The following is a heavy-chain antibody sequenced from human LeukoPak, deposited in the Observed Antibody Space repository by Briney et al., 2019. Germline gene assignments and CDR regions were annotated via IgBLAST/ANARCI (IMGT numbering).Heavy chain of an antibody. CDR2: IYYSGST. D-gene: IGHD3-3*01. CDR3: ARVGFDDFWSGYLISDAFDI. V-gene: IGHV4-30-4*08. J-gene: IGHJ3*02. CDR1: GGSISSGDYH. Sequence: PSQTLSLTCTVSGGSISSGDYHWSWIRQPPGKGLEWIGYIYYSGSTYYNPSLKSRVTISVDTSKNQFSLKLSSVTAADTAVYYCARVGFDDFWSGYLISDAFDIWGQGTMVTVSS.